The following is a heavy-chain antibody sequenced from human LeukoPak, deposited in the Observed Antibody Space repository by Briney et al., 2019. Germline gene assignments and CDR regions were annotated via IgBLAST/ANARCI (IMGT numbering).Heavy chain of an antibody. CDR1: GFTFSSYD. CDR2: IPYDGSNK. Sequence: QPGRSLRLSCAASGFTFSSYDMHWVRQAPGKGLEWVALIPYDGSNKYYADSVKGRFTISRDSSKNTLYLQMNSLRPEDTAIYYCAKGGYGIQLWWAFDIWGQGTMVTVSS. J-gene: IGHJ3*02. D-gene: IGHD5-18*01. V-gene: IGHV3-30*18. CDR3: AKGGYGIQLWWAFDI.